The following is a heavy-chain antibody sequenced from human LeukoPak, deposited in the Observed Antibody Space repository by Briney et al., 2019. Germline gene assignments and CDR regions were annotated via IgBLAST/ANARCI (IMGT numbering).Heavy chain of an antibody. CDR1: GGSFSGYY. J-gene: IGHJ5*02. V-gene: IGHV4-34*01. CDR3: ARHYGP. CDR2: IYGSGST. Sequence: SETLSLTCAVYGGSFSGYYWSWIRQPPGKGLEWIGSIYGSGSTYYNPSLKSRVTISVDTSKNQFPLKLNSVTAADTAVYYCARHYGPWGQGTLVTVSS. D-gene: IGHD3-10*01.